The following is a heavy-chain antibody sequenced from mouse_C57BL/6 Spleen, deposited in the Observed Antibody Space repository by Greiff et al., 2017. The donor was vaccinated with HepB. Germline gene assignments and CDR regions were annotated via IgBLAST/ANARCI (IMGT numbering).Heavy chain of an antibody. CDR2: IYPGDGDT. CDR3: ARGGGTHRYFDV. CDR1: GYAFSSSW. D-gene: IGHD3-3*01. J-gene: IGHJ1*03. Sequence: VQLQQSGPELVKPGASVKISCKASGYAFSSSWMNWVKQRPGKGLEWIGRIYPGDGDTNYNGKFKGKATLTADKSSSTAYMQLSSLTSEDSAVYFCARGGGTHRYFDVWGTGTTVTVSS. V-gene: IGHV1-82*01.